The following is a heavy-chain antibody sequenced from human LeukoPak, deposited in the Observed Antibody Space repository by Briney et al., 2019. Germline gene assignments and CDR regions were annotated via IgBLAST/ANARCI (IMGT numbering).Heavy chain of an antibody. D-gene: IGHD3-10*01. CDR2: ISSSSSYI. Sequence: GGSLRLSCAASGFTFSSYSMNWVRQAPGKGLEWVPSISSSSSYIYYADSVKDRFTISRDNAKNSLYLQMNSLRAEDTAVYYCAREYGSGSYDGDYWGQGTLVTVSS. CDR3: AREYGSGSYDGDY. V-gene: IGHV3-21*01. J-gene: IGHJ4*02. CDR1: GFTFSSYS.